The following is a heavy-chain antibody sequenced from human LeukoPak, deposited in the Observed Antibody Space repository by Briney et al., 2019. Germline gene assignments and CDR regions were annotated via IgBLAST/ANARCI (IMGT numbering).Heavy chain of an antibody. CDR1: GFTVSSNY. V-gene: IGHV3-53*01. J-gene: IGHJ4*02. D-gene: IGHD4-17*01. CDR3: AGRLRDAAAFDY. CDR2: SNSDTT. Sequence: GGSLRPSCVASGFTVSSNYMSWVRRAPGKGLEWVSLSNSDTTYHAESVKGRFTISRDNSQNTFYLQMNSLRAEDTAVYYCAGRLRDAAAFDYWGQGTLVTVSS.